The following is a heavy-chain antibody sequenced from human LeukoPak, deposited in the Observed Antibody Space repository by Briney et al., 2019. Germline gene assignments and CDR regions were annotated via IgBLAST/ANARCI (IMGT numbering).Heavy chain of an antibody. CDR1: GFTFSSYW. D-gene: IGHD1-26*01. J-gene: IGHJ4*02. CDR3: ATPRGSGSYLAFDY. V-gene: IGHV3-74*01. CDR2: INSDGSST. Sequence: GGSLRLSCAASGFTFSSYWMHWVRQAPGKGLVWVSRINSDGSSTSYADSVKGRFTISRDNAKNTLHLQMNSLGAEDTAVYYCATPRGSGSYLAFDYWGQGTLVTVSS.